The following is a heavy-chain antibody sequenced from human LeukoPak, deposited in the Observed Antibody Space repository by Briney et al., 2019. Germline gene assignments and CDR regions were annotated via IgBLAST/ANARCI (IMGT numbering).Heavy chain of an antibody. V-gene: IGHV4-59*12. CDR2: IYYSGST. CDR1: GGSISSDY. J-gene: IGHJ4*02. Sequence: SETLSLTCTVSGGSISSDYWSWIRQPPGRGLEWIGYIYYSGSTNYNPSLESRVTISVDTSKNQFSLKLSSVTAADTAVYYCARVQKYYYDSSGYSDYWGQGTLVTVSS. D-gene: IGHD3-22*01. CDR3: ARVQKYYYDSSGYSDY.